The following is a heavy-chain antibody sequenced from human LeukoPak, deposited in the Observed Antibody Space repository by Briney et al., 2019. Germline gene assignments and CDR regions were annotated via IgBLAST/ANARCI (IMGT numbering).Heavy chain of an antibody. CDR1: GGSISSSSYY. CDR2: MYYSGSS. J-gene: IGHJ6*03. V-gene: IGHV4-39*01. Sequence: SETLSLTCNVSGGSISSSSYYWGWIRQPPGKGLEWIGSMYYSGSSYYNPSLKSRVTISVDTSKNQFSLKLSSVTAADTAVYYCASLWGRGGYYYYYMDVWGKGTTVTISS. CDR3: ASLWGRGGYYYYYMDV. D-gene: IGHD3-16*01.